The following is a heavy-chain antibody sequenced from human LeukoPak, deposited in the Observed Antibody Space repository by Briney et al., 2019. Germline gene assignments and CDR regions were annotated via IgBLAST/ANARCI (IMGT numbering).Heavy chain of an antibody. J-gene: IGHJ4*02. CDR1: GFTFSDYY. Sequence: GGSLRLSCAASGFTFSDYYMGWIRQAPGKGLEWVSYISSSGSTIYYADSVKGRFTISRDNAKNSLYLQMNSLRAEDTAVYYCALGEPRSPFDYWGQGTLVTVSS. V-gene: IGHV3-11*04. CDR2: ISSSGSTI. D-gene: IGHD1-26*01. CDR3: ALGEPRSPFDY.